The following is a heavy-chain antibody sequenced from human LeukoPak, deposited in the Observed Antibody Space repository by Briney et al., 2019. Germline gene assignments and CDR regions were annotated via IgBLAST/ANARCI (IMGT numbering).Heavy chain of an antibody. V-gene: IGHV1-2*02. CDR3: TREGRVGVPFDY. J-gene: IGHJ4*02. CDR1: GYTFTDSY. D-gene: IGHD2-15*01. CDR2: INPNAGDT. Sequence: VSLKVSCKSSGYTFTDSYMHWVRQAPGQGLEWIGWINPNAGDTTYAQGFHGRVTMTRDTSISTVYMELNSLKLDDTAVYYCTREGRVGVPFDYWGQGTLVTVSS.